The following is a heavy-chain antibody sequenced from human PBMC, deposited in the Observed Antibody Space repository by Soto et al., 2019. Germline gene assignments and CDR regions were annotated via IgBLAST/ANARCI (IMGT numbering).Heavy chain of an antibody. V-gene: IGHV1-18*01. CDR1: GYTFTNFG. J-gene: IGHJ3*02. CDR2: ISAYNGNT. Sequence: GASVKVSCKASGYTFTNFGLSWLRQAPGQGLEWMGWISAYNGNTNYAQKLQGRVTMTTDTSTSTAYMELRSLRSDDTVVYYCALGDATPDAFDIWGQGTMVTVSS. D-gene: IGHD3-16*01. CDR3: ALGDATPDAFDI.